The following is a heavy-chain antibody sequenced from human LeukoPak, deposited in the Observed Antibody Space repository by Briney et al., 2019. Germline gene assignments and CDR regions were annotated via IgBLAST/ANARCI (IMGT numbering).Heavy chain of an antibody. Sequence: SETLSLTCTVSGGSISSYYWSWIRQPPGKGLEWIGYIYYSGSTNCNPSLKSRVTISVDTSKNQFSLKLSSVTAADTAVYYCARGRITMVRGPYDYWGQGTLVTVSS. D-gene: IGHD3-10*01. CDR1: GGSISSYY. CDR2: IYYSGST. J-gene: IGHJ4*02. V-gene: IGHV4-59*01. CDR3: ARGRITMVRGPYDY.